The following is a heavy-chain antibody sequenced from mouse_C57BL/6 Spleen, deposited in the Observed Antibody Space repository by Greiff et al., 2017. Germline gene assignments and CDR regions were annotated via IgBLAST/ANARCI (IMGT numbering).Heavy chain of an antibody. CDR3: ARTYYGYSAWFAY. J-gene: IGHJ3*01. CDR1: GYTFTSYW. D-gene: IGHD2-9*01. Sequence: VQLQQPGAELVKPGASVKLSCKASGYTFTSYWMQWVKQRPGQGLEWIGEIDPSDSYTNYNQKFKGKATLTVDTSSSTAYMQLSSLTSEDSAVYYCARTYYGYSAWFAYWGQGTLVTVSA. CDR2: IDPSDSYT. V-gene: IGHV1-50*01.